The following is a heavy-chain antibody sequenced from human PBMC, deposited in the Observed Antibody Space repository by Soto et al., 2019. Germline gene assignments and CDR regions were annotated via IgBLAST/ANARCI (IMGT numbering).Heavy chain of an antibody. D-gene: IGHD3-22*01. J-gene: IGHJ4*01. CDR1: GYTFASYY. CDR2: IIPSGGGT. Sequence: GASVKVSCKASGYTFASYYMHWVRQAPGQGLEWMGIIIPSGGGTSSAQKFQGRVILTRDTSTSTVYMELSSLRSEDTAVFYCARGVKYDSSDYCLVYWGQGTLVTVSS. V-gene: IGHV1-46*01. CDR3: ARGVKYDSSDYCLVY.